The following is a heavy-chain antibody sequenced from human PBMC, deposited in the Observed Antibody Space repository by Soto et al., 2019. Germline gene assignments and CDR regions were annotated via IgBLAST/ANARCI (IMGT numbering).Heavy chain of an antibody. CDR1: GFTFSSYA. V-gene: IGHV3-23*01. D-gene: IGHD3-10*01. Sequence: GGSLRLSCAASGFTFSSYAMSWVRQAPGKGLEWVSAISGSGGSTYYADSVKGRFTISRDNSKNTLYLQMNSLRAEDTAVYYCAKVGNMVRGVIITQNIDYWGQGTLVTVSS. CDR3: AKVGNMVRGVIITQNIDY. J-gene: IGHJ4*02. CDR2: ISGSGGST.